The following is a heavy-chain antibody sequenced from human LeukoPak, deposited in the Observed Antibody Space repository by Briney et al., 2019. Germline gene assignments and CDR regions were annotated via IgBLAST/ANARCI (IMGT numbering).Heavy chain of an antibody. D-gene: IGHD6-19*01. J-gene: IGHJ4*02. CDR1: GGSISSYY. CDR2: IYYSGST. CDR3: ARASRYSSGWPDY. Sequence: PSETLSLTCTVSGGSISSYYWSWIRQPPGKGLEWIGYIYYSGSTNYNPSLKSRVTISVDTSKNQFSLKLSSVTAADTAVYYCARASRYSSGWPDYWGQGTLVTVS. V-gene: IGHV4-59*01.